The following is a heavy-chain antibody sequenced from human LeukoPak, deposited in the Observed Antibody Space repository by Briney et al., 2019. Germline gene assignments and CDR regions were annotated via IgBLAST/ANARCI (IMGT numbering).Heavy chain of an antibody. J-gene: IGHJ4*02. D-gene: IGHD4-17*01. CDR3: ARHTTSRSYGDFDY. CDR2: IYYSGTT. CDR1: GGSISGYY. Sequence: PSDTLSLTCTVSGGSISGYYWSWIRQPPGKGLEWIGYIYYSGTTNYNPSLKSRVTISVDTSKNQFSLRLSSVTAADTAVYYCARHTTSRSYGDFDYWGQGTLVTVSS. V-gene: IGHV4-59*08.